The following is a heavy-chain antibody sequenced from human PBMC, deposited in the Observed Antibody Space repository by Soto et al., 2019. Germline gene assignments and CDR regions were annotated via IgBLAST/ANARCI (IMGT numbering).Heavy chain of an antibody. CDR3: ARGIGYDYRPYNWFDP. CDR1: SYTFTSYG. CDR2: INGYNGDT. D-gene: IGHD5-12*01. V-gene: IGHV1-18*01. Sequence: ASVKVSCKASSYTFTSYGVSWVRQAPGQGLEWMGWINGYNGDTNYAQKFQGRVTMTTDTSTSTAYMELRSLRSDDTAVYYCARGIGYDYRPYNWFDPWGQGTLVTVSS. J-gene: IGHJ5*02.